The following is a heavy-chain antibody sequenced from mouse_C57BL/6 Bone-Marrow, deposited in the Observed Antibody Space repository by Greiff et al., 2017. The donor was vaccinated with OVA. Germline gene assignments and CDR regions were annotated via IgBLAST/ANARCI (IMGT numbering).Heavy chain of an antibody. J-gene: IGHJ3*01. V-gene: IGHV1-18*01. CDR2: INPNNGGT. CDR1: GYTFTDYN. Sequence: VQLQQSGPALVKPGASVKIPCKASGYTFTDYNMDWVKQSHGKSLEWIGDINPNNGGTIYNQKFKGKATLTVDKSSSTAYMELRSLTSEDTAVYYCARGYYYGSSSWFAYWGQGTLVTVSA. CDR3: ARGYYYGSSSWFAY. D-gene: IGHD1-1*01.